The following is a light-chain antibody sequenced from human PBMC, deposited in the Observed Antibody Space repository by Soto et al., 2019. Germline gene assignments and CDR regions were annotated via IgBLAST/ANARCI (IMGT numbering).Light chain of an antibody. CDR2: KDS. CDR3: QSADSSGPYYV. CDR1: ALPKQY. V-gene: IGLV3-25*02. J-gene: IGLJ1*01. Sequence: SSELTQPPSWSVSPGQTARITCSGDALPKQYAYWYQQKPGQAPVLVIYKDSERPSGIPERFSGSSSGTTVTLTISGVQAEDEADYYCQSADSSGPYYVFGTGTKVTVL.